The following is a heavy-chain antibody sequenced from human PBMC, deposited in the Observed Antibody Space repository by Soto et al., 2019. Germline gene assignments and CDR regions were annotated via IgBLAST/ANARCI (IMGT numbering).Heavy chain of an antibody. J-gene: IGHJ6*02. CDR2: ITETGGDT. V-gene: IGHV3-23*01. CDR1: GFTFRNFV. Sequence: PGGSLRLSCVASGFTFRNFVMRWVRQTPGKGLEWVSTITETGGDTYYTDSVKGRFTISRDNSKNTLYLQMSSLRAEDTALYYCTKASSDRHHMDVWGQGTTVTAP. CDR3: TKASSDRHHMDV.